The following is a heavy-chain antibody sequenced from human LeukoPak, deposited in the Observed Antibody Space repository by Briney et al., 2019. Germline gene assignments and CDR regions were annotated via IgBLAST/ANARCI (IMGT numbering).Heavy chain of an antibody. CDR2: ISYTGST. Sequence: SETLSLTCTVSGGSVSSGSYYWSWIRQPPGKGLEWIGYISYTGSTNYNPSLKSRVTISVDTSKNQFSLKLSSVTAADTAVYYCARRGRELLRGSFDYWGQGTLVTVSS. CDR3: ARRGRELLRGSFDY. V-gene: IGHV4-61*01. J-gene: IGHJ4*02. CDR1: GGSVSSGSYY. D-gene: IGHD1-26*01.